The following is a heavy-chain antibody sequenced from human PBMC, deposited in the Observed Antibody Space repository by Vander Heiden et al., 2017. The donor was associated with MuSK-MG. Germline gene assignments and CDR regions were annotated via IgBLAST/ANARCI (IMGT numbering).Heavy chain of an antibody. CDR1: GYSISSDSY. CDR3: ARQGHSGNYLPGD. J-gene: IGHJ4*02. V-gene: IGHV4-38-2*01. D-gene: IGHD1-26*01. Sequence: QVQLQESGPGLVKPSETLSLTCAVSGYSISSDSYWGWIRQPPGKGLEWIGSIYHSGITYYNPALKSRVTISVDTSKNQFSLNMRSVTAADAAVYYCARQGHSGNYLPGDWGQGTMVTVFS. CDR2: IYHSGIT.